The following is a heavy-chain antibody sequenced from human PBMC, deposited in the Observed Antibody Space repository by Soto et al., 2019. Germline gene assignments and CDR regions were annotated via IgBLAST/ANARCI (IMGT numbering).Heavy chain of an antibody. J-gene: IGHJ3*02. CDR2: ISAYNGNT. CDR3: ARDIGLVGAENAFDI. V-gene: IGHV1-18*01. D-gene: IGHD1-26*01. CDR1: GYTFTSYG. Sequence: ASVKVSCKASGYTFTSYGISWVRQAPGQGLEWMGWISAYNGNTNYAQKLQGRVTVTTDTSTSTAYMELGSLRSDDTDVYYCARDIGLVGAENAFDIWGHATMATV.